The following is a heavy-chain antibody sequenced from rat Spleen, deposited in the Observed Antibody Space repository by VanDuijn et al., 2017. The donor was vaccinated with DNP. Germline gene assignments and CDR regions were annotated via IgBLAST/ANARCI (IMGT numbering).Heavy chain of an antibody. CDR2: LSSGGST. CDR1: GFSLTSNT. CDR3: ARSDYYDGYGHYFDY. Sequence: QVQLMESGPGLVHPSQTLSLTCSVSGFSLTSNTVAWVRQPPGKGLEWLAALSSGGSTFYNPALKSRLSISRDTSKSQLFLKMNSLQTEDTAMYFCARSDYYDGYGHYFDYWGQGVMVTVSS. J-gene: IGHJ2*01. V-gene: IGHV2-6*01. D-gene: IGHD1-12*03.